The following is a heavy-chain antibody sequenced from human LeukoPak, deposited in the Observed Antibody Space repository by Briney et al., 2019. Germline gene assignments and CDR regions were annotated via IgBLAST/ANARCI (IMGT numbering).Heavy chain of an antibody. CDR3: ARGTPYYDFWSGLIDY. V-gene: IGHV3-48*01. CDR2: ISSSSSTI. J-gene: IGHJ4*02. CDR1: GFTFSNAW. D-gene: IGHD3-3*01. Sequence: GGSLRLSCAASGFTFSNAWMSWVRQAPGKGLEGVSYISSSSSTIYYADSVKGRFTISRDNAKNSLYLQMNSLRAEDTAVYYCARGTPYYDFWSGLIDYWGQGTLVTVSS.